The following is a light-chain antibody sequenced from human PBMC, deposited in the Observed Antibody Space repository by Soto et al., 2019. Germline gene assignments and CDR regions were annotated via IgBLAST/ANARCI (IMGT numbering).Light chain of an antibody. J-gene: IGKJ1*01. CDR2: GES. CDR3: QQYYDWPRT. Sequence: TQSPGTLSLSPGERATLSCRASQSVINNYLAWYQQKPGQAPRLLIYGESARATGIPARFSGSGSGTEFTLTIISLQSEDFAVYFCQQYYDWPRTFGQGTKVDI. CDR1: QSVINN. V-gene: IGKV3-15*01.